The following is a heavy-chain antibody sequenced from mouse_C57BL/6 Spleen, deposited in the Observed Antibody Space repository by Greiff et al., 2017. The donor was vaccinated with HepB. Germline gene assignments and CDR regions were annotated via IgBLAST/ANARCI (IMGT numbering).Heavy chain of an antibody. V-gene: IGHV10-1*01. D-gene: IGHD2-3*01. J-gene: IGHJ2*01. CDR3: VGGLLVFDY. CDR2: IRSKSNNYAT. Sequence: EVKLVESGGGLVQPKGSLKLSCAASGFSFNTYAMNWVRQAPGKGLEWVARIRSKSNNYATYYADSVKDRFTISRDDSESMLYLQMNNLKTEDTAMYYCVGGLLVFDYWGQGTTLTVSS. CDR1: GFSFNTYA.